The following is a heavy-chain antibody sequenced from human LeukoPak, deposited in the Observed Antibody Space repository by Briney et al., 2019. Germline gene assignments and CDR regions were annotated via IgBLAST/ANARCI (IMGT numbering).Heavy chain of an antibody. J-gene: IGHJ5*02. Sequence: PGGSLRLSCAASGFTFSSYEMNWVRQAPGKGLEWVSYISSSGSTIYYADSVKGRFTISRDNAKNSLYLQMNSLRAEDTAVYYCARNYYDSSACGQGTLVTVSS. V-gene: IGHV3-48*03. CDR1: GFTFSSYE. CDR2: ISSSGSTI. D-gene: IGHD3-22*01. CDR3: ARNYYDSSA.